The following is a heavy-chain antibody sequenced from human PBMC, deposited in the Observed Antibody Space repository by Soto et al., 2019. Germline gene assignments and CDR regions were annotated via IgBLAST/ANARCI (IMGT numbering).Heavy chain of an antibody. Sequence: GGSLRLSCSTSGFTFSVYKMHWVRQAPGKGLEYVSGISNQGDTTYYADSVKGRFTISRGNSRNTLYFQMSSLRPEDTAVYYRAAAKLLPFEYWGQGTQVTVSS. CDR2: ISNQGDTT. J-gene: IGHJ4*02. CDR3: AAAKLLPFEY. CDR1: GFTFSVYK. D-gene: IGHD2-15*01. V-gene: IGHV3-64D*06.